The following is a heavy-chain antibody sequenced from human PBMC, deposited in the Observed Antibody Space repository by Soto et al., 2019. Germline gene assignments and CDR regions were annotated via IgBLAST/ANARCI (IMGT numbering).Heavy chain of an antibody. CDR1: GFSLSTSGVG. CDR3: IQSRCGGDCLQSYASYYYYGMDV. V-gene: IGHV2-5*02. Sequence: SGPTLVNPPQPLTLTCTFSGFSLSTSGVGVGWIRQPPGKALEWLALIYWDDDKRYSPSLRSRLTITKDTSKNQVVLTMTNMDPVDTATYYCIQSRCGGDCLQSYASYYYYGMDVWGQGTTVTVSS. CDR2: IYWDDDK. J-gene: IGHJ6*02. D-gene: IGHD2-21*02.